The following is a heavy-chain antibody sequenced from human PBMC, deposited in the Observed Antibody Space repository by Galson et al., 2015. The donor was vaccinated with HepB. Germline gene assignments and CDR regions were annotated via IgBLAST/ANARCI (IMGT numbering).Heavy chain of an antibody. CDR1: GFTFSDYW. Sequence: SLRLSCATSGFTFSDYWMDWVRQAPGKGLEWVGRIRNKAKSYSTEYAASVAGRFVVSRDDSRSSLYLQMNRLKSDDTAIYYCVLDSAGGPEYWGQGTLVTVS. D-gene: IGHD3-10*01. J-gene: IGHJ4*02. V-gene: IGHV3-72*01. CDR3: VLDSAGGPEY. CDR2: IRNKAKSYST.